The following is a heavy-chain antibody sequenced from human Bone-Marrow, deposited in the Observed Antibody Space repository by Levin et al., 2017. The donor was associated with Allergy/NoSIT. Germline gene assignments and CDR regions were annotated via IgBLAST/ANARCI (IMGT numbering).Heavy chain of an antibody. CDR2: IKSKTDGGTT. V-gene: IGHV3-15*01. J-gene: IGHJ3*02. CDR1: GFTFSNAW. Sequence: RPGGSLRLSCAASGFTFSNAWMSWVRQAPGKGLEWVGRIKSKTDGGTTDYAAPVKGRFTISRDDSKNTLYLQMNSLKTEDTAVYYCTTVSQLGRYGDAFDIWGQGTMVTVSS. CDR3: TTVSQLGRYGDAFDI. D-gene: IGHD7-27*01.